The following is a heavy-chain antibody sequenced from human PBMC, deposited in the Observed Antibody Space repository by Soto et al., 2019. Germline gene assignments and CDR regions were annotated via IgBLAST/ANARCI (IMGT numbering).Heavy chain of an antibody. Sequence: PSETLSLTCTVSGGSISSGDYYWSWIRQPPGKGLEWIGYIYYSGSTHYNPSLKSRVTISVDTSKNQFSLKLSSVTAADTAVYYCDREEYDGNFLDYWGQGNLVTGSS. CDR3: DREEYDGNFLDY. CDR2: IYYSGST. CDR1: GGSISSGDYY. V-gene: IGHV4-30-4*01. J-gene: IGHJ4*02. D-gene: IGHD3-10*01.